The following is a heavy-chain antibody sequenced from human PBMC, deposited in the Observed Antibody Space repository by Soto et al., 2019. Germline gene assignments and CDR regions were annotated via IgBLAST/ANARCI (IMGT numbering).Heavy chain of an antibody. D-gene: IGHD3-16*01. J-gene: IGHJ6*02. CDR1: GYTFTSYD. V-gene: IGHV1-8*01. CDR2: MNPNSGNT. Sequence: QVQLVQSGAEVKKPGASVKVSCKASGYTFTSYDINWVRQATGQGLEWMGWMNPNSGNTGYAQKFQGRVTMTRNTSISTAYMELSSPRSEDTAVYYCASRNGVWAYYYGMDVWGQGTTVTVSS. CDR3: ASRNGVWAYYYGMDV.